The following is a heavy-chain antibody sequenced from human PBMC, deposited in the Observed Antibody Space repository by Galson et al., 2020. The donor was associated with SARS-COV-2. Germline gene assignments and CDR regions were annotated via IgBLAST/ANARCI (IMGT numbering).Heavy chain of an antibody. CDR3: AKVSGEFSSLYYFDH. CDR2: ITGSGGTT. V-gene: IGHV3-23*01. D-gene: IGHD6-6*01. Sequence: GGSLRLSCAASGFMFRNYGMNWVRQAPGKGLEWVSGITGSGGTTYYADSVKGRFTVSRDNSKNTLHLQMNSLRAEDTAVYYCAKVSGEFSSLYYFDHWGQGTLVTVSS. CDR1: GFMFRNYG. J-gene: IGHJ4*02.